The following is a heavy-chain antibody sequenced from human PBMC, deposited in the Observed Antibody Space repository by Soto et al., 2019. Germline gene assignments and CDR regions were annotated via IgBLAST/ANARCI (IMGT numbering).Heavy chain of an antibody. CDR3: ASRATVTTEDY. Sequence: SGTLSLTCAVSGGSISSGGYSWSWIRQPPGKGLEWIGYIYHSGSTYYNPSLKSRVTISVDRSKNQFSLKLSSVTAADTAVYYCASRATVTTEDYWGQGTLVTVS. CDR1: GGSISSGGYS. J-gene: IGHJ4*02. V-gene: IGHV4-30-2*01. D-gene: IGHD4-17*01. CDR2: IYHSGST.